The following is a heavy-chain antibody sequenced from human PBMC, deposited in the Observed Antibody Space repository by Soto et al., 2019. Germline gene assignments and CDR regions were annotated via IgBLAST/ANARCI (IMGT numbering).Heavy chain of an antibody. CDR2: ISAYNGNT. Sequence: QVQLVQSGAEVKKPGASVKVSCKASGYTFTSYGISWVRQAPGQGLEWMGWISAYNGNTNYAEKLQGRVTMTTDTSTSTAYMERRSLRSDDTAVYYCARERSSGSYYVSGWFDPWGQGTLVTVSS. CDR3: ARERSSGSYYVSGWFDP. CDR1: GYTFTSYG. V-gene: IGHV1-18*01. J-gene: IGHJ5*02. D-gene: IGHD1-26*01.